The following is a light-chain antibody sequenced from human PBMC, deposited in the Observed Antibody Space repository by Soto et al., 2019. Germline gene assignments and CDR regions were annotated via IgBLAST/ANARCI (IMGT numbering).Light chain of an antibody. CDR2: AAS. CDR1: QSISSY. CDR3: QQSYTIPPLT. J-gene: IGKJ4*01. Sequence: DIQMTQSPSSLSASVGDRVTIICRASQSISSYLNWYQQKPGKAPKFLIYAASTLESGVPSRFSGRGSGTNFTLTISSLQPEDFATYYCQQSYTIPPLTFGGGTKVQVK. V-gene: IGKV1-39*01.